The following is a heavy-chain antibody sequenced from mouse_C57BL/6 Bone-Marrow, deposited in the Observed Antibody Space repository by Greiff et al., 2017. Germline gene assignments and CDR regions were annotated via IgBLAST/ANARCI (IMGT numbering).Heavy chain of an antibody. CDR1: GYTFTSYG. Sequence: VQLQQSGAELARPGASVKLSCKASGYTFTSYGISWVKQRTGQGLEWIGEIYPRSGNTYYNEKFKGKATLTADKSSSTAYMELRSLTSEDSAVYFCARSDYYYGSSYGYFDVWGTGTTVTVFS. D-gene: IGHD1-1*01. V-gene: IGHV1-81*01. CDR3: ARSDYYYGSSYGYFDV. CDR2: IYPRSGNT. J-gene: IGHJ1*03.